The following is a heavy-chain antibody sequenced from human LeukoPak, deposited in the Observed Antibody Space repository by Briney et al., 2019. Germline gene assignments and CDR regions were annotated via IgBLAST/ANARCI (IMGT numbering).Heavy chain of an antibody. V-gene: IGHV3-9*01. J-gene: IGHJ4*02. D-gene: IGHD3-9*01. Sequence: PGGSLRLSCAASGFTFDDYAMHWVRQAPGKGLEWVSGISWNSGSIGYADSVKCRFTISRDYAKNSLYLQMNSLRAEDTALYYCAKAALRYFDWSSFDYWGQGTLVTVSS. CDR2: ISWNSGSI. CDR3: AKAALRYFDWSSFDY. CDR1: GFTFDDYA.